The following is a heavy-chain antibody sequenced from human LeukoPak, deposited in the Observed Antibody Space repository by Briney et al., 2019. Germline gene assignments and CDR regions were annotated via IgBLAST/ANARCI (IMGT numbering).Heavy chain of an antibody. V-gene: IGHV4-59*01. CDR1: GGSITSYF. D-gene: IGHD5-24*01. Sequence: SETLSLTCTVSGGSITSYFWTWFRQPPGKGLEWIGYIYHNGTTNYNPSLKSRVSISVDTSKTQFSLNLRSVTAADTAVYYCAQMAPFSPSFSQQWGQGTLVTVSS. CDR3: AQMAPFSPSFSQQ. CDR2: IYHNGTT. J-gene: IGHJ1*01.